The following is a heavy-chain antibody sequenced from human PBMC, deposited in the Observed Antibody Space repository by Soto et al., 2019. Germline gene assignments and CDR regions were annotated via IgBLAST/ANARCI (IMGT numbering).Heavy chain of an antibody. Sequence: QVQLVQSGAEVKKPGSSVKVSCKAPVGTFSSDAISWVRQAPGQELAWMGGIIAIFGTANYAQKFQGRDTNTADESTSTGYMELSSLRSEDTAVYYCARSQGGSSSLDIYYYYYYGMDVWGQGTTVTVSS. J-gene: IGHJ6*02. V-gene: IGHV1-69*01. CDR1: VGTFSSDA. D-gene: IGHD2-15*01. CDR3: ARSQGGSSSLDIYYYYYYGMDV. CDR2: IIAIFGTA.